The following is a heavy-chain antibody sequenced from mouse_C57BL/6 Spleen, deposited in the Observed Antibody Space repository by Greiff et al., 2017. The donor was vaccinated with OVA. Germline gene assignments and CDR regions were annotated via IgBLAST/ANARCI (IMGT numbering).Heavy chain of an antibody. Sequence: VQLQQSGPELVKPGASVKISCKASGYSFTDYNMNWVKQSNGKSLEWIGVINPNYGTTSYNQKFKGKATLTVDQSSSTAYMQLNSLTSEDSAVYYCARASGYGYDGGYYYAMDYWGQGTSVTVSS. CDR3: ARASGYGYDGGYYYAMDY. J-gene: IGHJ4*01. CDR2: INPNYGTT. CDR1: GYSFTDYN. D-gene: IGHD2-2*01. V-gene: IGHV1-39*01.